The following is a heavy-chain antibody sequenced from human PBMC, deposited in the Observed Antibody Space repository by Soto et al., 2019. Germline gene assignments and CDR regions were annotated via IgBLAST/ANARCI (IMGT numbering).Heavy chain of an antibody. CDR3: STDKLMWIGRDDAFDI. CDR1: GFTVTNNW. J-gene: IGHJ3*02. CDR2: IKSRTDGGIT. D-gene: IGHD5-12*01. V-gene: IGHV3-15*01. Sequence: EVQLVESGGGLVEPGGSLRLSCAASGFTVTNNWMSWVRQAPGKGLEWVGRIKSRTDGGITDYAAPVKGTFTISREDSKNTLNLQMNSLKTEDTAVYSCSTDKLMWIGRDDAFDIWGQGTMVSVSS.